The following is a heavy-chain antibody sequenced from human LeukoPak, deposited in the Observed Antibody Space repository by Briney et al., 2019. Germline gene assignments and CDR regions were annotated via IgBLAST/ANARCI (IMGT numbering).Heavy chain of an antibody. D-gene: IGHD3-16*01. V-gene: IGHV4-39*01. CDR2: IYYSGST. CDR1: GGSISSSSYY. CDR3: ASTHGGAFDI. J-gene: IGHJ3*02. Sequence: ASETLSLTCTVSGGSISSSSYYWGWIRQPPGKGLEWIGSIYYSGSTYYNPPLKSRVTISVDTSKNQFSLKLSSVTAADTAVYYCASTHGGAFDIWGQGTRVTVSS.